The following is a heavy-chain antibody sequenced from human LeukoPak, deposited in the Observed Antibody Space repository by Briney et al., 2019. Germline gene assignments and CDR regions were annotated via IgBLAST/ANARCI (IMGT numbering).Heavy chain of an antibody. V-gene: IGHV4-61*01. Sequence: SETLSLTCTVSGGSISSSNYYWSWIRQPPGKGLEWIGYIYYSGSTNYNPSLKSRVTISVDTSKNQFSLKLSSVTAADTAVYYCARVSFGTVVTPVLYDYWGQGTLVTVSS. D-gene: IGHD4-23*01. CDR1: GGSISSSNYY. CDR2: IYYSGST. CDR3: ARVSFGTVVTPVLYDY. J-gene: IGHJ4*02.